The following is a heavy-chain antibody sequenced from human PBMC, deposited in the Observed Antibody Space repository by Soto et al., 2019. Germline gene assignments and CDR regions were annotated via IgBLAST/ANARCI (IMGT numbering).Heavy chain of an antibody. CDR1: GYTFTSYF. Sequence: ASVKVSCKASGYTFTSYFMNWVRQAPGEGLEWMGIIHPRGGSTNYAQRFQDRVAMTWDTSTSTVSMELSSLTSDDTAVYYCVRAPRVIPHITVRGEASPGLLEHWGLGALVTVSS. CDR3: VRAPRVIPHITVRGEASPGLLEH. V-gene: IGHV1-46*01. J-gene: IGHJ5*02. CDR2: IHPRGGST. D-gene: IGHD3-10*01.